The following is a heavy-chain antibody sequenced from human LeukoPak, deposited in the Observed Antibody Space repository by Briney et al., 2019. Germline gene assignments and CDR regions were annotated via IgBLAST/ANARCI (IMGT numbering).Heavy chain of an antibody. V-gene: IGHV4-30-2*01. Sequence: SQTLSLTCAVSGGSISSGGYSWSWIRQPPGKGLEWNGYIYHSVSTYYNPALTSRVTISVDRSKNQFALKLSHVTAPDTAVYYCARAVKGSRWGGGYFDYWGQGTLVTVSS. CDR1: GGSISSGGYS. CDR2: IYHSVST. CDR3: ARAVKGSRWGGGYFDY. J-gene: IGHJ4*02. D-gene: IGHD6-13*01.